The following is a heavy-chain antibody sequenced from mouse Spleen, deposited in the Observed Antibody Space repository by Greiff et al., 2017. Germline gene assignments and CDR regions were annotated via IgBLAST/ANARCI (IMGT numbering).Heavy chain of an antibody. CDR2: IDPENGDT. CDR1: GFNIKDYY. J-gene: IGHJ4*01. Sequence: VQLQQSGAELVRSGASVKLSCTASGFNIKDYYMHWVKQRPEQGLEWIGWIDPENGDTEYAPKFQGKATMTADTSSNTAYLQLSSLTSEDTAVYYCNVYAMDYWGQGTSVTVSS. V-gene: IGHV14-4*02. CDR3: NVYAMDY.